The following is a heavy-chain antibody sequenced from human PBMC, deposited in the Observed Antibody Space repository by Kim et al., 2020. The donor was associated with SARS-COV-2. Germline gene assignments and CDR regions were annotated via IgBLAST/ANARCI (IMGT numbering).Heavy chain of an antibody. CDR2: ISSSSSYT. V-gene: IGHV3-11*05. Sequence: GGSLRLSSAASGFTFSDYYMSWIRQAPGKGLEWVSYISSSSSYTNYADSVKGRFTISRDNAKNSLYLQMNSLRAEDTAVYYCAREGRVSYDFWSGYYFDYWGQGTLVTVSS. CDR1: GFTFSDYY. D-gene: IGHD3-3*01. J-gene: IGHJ4*02. CDR3: AREGRVSYDFWSGYYFDY.